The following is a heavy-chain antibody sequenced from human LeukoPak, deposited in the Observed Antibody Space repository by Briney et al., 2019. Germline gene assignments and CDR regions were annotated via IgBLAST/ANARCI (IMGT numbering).Heavy chain of an antibody. D-gene: IGHD6-13*01. V-gene: IGHV6-1*01. J-gene: IGHJ5*02. CDR3: ARMGYSSSAGFDP. CDR1: GDSVSSNSAA. Sequence: QTLSLTCAISGDSVSSNSAAWNWIRQSPSRGLEWLGRTYYRSDWYKDYAVFVKSRINIKPDTSKNQFSLQLNSVTPEDTAVYYCARMGYSSSAGFDPWGQGTLVTVSS. CDR2: TYYRSDWYK.